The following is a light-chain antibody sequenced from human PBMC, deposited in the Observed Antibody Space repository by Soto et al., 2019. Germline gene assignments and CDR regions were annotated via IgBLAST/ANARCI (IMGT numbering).Light chain of an antibody. V-gene: IGKV3-20*01. CDR1: QNIRSNY. J-gene: IGKJ5*01. CDR2: DAS. Sequence: EIVLTQSPGTLSLSPGERATLSCRASQNIRSNYLAWYQQKPGQAPRLLISDASTSAAGIPDRLSGSGSGTDFTVTISRLEPEDFTVYYCQQYGGSPISFGQGTRLEIK. CDR3: QQYGGSPIS.